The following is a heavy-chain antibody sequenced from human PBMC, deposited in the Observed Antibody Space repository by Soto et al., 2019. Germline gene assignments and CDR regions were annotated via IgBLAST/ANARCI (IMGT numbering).Heavy chain of an antibody. CDR1: GFTFSSYS. Sequence: GGSLRLSCAASGFTFSSYSMNWVRQAPGKGLEWVSSISSSSSYIYYADSVKGRFTISRDNAKNSLYLQMNSLRAEDTAVYYCARVFPLTVTPPDAFDIWGQGTMVTVSS. J-gene: IGHJ3*02. V-gene: IGHV3-21*01. CDR3: ARVFPLTVTPPDAFDI. CDR2: ISSSSSYI. D-gene: IGHD4-17*01.